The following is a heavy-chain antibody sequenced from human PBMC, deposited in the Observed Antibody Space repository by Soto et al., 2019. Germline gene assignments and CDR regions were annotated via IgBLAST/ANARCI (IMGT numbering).Heavy chain of an antibody. Sequence: GGSLRLSCAASGFTFSSYGMHWVRQAPGKGLEWVAVIWYDGSNKYYADSVKGRFTISRDNSKNTLYLQMNSLRAEDTAVYYCARDRRDGIPIAGAFDIWGQGKMVTVSS. V-gene: IGHV3-33*01. CDR2: IWYDGSNK. J-gene: IGHJ3*02. CDR3: ARDRRDGIPIAGAFDI. CDR1: GFTFSSYG. D-gene: IGHD2-21*01.